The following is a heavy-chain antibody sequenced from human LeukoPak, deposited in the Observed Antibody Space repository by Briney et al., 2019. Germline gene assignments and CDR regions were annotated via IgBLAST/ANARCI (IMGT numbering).Heavy chain of an antibody. V-gene: IGHV4-34*01. Sequence: SETLSVTCAVYGGSFSDYNWTWIRQPPGKGLEWIGEIGHNGTTNYNPSLKGRVTISLDTSKNQFSLKLTSVTAADTSVYYCARPSGGTPFKRFDYWGEGTLVTVSS. J-gene: IGHJ4*02. D-gene: IGHD1-14*01. CDR3: ARPSGGTPFKRFDY. CDR1: GGSFSDYN. CDR2: IGHNGTT.